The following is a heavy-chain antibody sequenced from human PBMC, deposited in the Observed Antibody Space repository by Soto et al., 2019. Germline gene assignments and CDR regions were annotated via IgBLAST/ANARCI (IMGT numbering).Heavy chain of an antibody. J-gene: IGHJ4*02. D-gene: IGHD2-2*01. V-gene: IGHV1-18*01. CDR2: ISVDNGDT. CDR3: ARVQSLGYCRSASCYDVFDH. CDR1: GYTFNSAG. Sequence: GASVKVSCKASGYTFNSAGLAWVRQAPGQGLEWMGWISVDNGDTKYAQKFQGRVTMTTDTSTTTAYMDLRGLKSDDTAVFYCARVQSLGYCRSASCYDVFDHWGQGTLVTVSS.